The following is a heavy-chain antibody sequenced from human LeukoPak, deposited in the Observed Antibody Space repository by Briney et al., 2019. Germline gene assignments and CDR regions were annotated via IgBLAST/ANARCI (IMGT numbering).Heavy chain of an antibody. V-gene: IGHV3-7*01. CDR3: SGRSGFSSIY. J-gene: IGHJ4*02. CDR2: IKTDGSAE. CDR1: GFSFDTHW. Sequence: GGSLRLSCEASGFSFDTHWMNWVRQFPGGGLEWVANIKTDGSAEYYLDSVKGRFSISRDNVKNLVYLQLNSLRTEDTAVYYCSGRSGFSSIYWGQGTLVTVSS. D-gene: IGHD2-2*01.